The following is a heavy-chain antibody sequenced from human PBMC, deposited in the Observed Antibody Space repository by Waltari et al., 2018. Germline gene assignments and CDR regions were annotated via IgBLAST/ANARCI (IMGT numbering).Heavy chain of an antibody. Sequence: EVQLVESGGGSIKPGGSLTLSCAASGFTFSSYWMNWVRKVPGKGRVRVSRIKRARIYATHAVAGKGRFTISRDNVKGLLYRHMTSLRVEDTAVYYWVRGGAPRSGGLDVWGQGTTVVVSS. J-gene: IGHJ6*02. CDR1: GFTFSSYW. D-gene: IGHD3-16*01. V-gene: IGHV3-74*01. CDR3: VRGGAPRSGGLDV. CDR2: IKRARIYA.